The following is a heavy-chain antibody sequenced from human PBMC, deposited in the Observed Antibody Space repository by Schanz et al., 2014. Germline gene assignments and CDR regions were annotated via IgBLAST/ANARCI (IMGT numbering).Heavy chain of an antibody. CDR3: ARDRGYCSGGSCLTFDY. Sequence: QVQLVESGGGVVQPGRSLRLSCAAYGFTLSSYAMHWVRQAPGKGLEWVAVISYDGSNKYYADFVKGRFTISRDNSKNTLYLQMNTLRAEDTAVYYCARDRGYCSGGSCLTFDYWGQGTLVTVSS. D-gene: IGHD2-15*01. CDR2: ISYDGSNK. J-gene: IGHJ4*02. CDR1: GFTLSSYA. V-gene: IGHV3-30-3*01.